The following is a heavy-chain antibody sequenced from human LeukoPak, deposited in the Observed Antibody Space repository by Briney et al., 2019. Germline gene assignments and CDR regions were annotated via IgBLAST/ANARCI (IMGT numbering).Heavy chain of an antibody. Sequence: TPETLSLTCAVYGGSFSGYYWSWIRQPPGKGLEWIGEINHSGSTNYNPSLKSRVTISVDTSKNQSSLKLSSVTAADTAVYYCARDSYYYPRDVWGQGTTVTVSS. J-gene: IGHJ6*02. CDR2: INHSGST. CDR1: GGSFSGYY. CDR3: ARDSYYYPRDV. V-gene: IGHV4-34*01.